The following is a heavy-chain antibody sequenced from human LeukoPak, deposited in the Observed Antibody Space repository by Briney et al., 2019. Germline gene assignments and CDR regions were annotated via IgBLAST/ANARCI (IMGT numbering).Heavy chain of an antibody. V-gene: IGHV4-39*07. J-gene: IGHJ4*02. CDR3: AREGTAHGDYSGSFDY. CDR2: IYYSGST. D-gene: IGHD4-17*01. CDR1: GGSISSSSYY. Sequence: SETLSLTCTVSGGSISSSSYYWGWIRQPPGKGLEWIGSIYYSGSTYYNPSLKSRVTISVDTSKNQFSLKLSSVTAADTAVYYCAREGTAHGDYSGSFDYWGQGTLVTVSS.